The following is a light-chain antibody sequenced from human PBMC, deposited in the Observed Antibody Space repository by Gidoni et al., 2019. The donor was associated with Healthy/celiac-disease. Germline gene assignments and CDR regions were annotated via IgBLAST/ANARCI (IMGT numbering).Light chain of an antibody. V-gene: IGKV3-20*01. CDR3: QQYGSSPR. Sequence: DIVLTQSPGTLSLSPGERATLSCRASQSVSSSYLAWYQQKPGQAPRLLIYGASSRATGIPDRFSSSGSGTDFTLTIGRLEPEDFAVYYCQQYGSSPRFGQGTKVEIK. J-gene: IGKJ1*01. CDR2: GAS. CDR1: QSVSSSY.